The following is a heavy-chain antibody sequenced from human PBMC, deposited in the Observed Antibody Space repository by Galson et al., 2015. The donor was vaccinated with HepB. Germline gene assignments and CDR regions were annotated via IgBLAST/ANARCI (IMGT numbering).Heavy chain of an antibody. J-gene: IGHJ6*03. CDR3: ARGLGVDRKGDSYYYMNV. D-gene: IGHD3-3*01. CDR1: GGSINSGDYY. CDR2: IHYSGST. V-gene: IGHV4-30-4*01. Sequence: TLSLTCNVSGGSINSGDYYWSWIRQPPGKGLEWIGNIHYSGSTYYNPSLKSRITISVDTSKNQFSLKLTSVTAADTAVYYCARGLGVDRKGDSYYYMNVWGIGTTVTVSS.